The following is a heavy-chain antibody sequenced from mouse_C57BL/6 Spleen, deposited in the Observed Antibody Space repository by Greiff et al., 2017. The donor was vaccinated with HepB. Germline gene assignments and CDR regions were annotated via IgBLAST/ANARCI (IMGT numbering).Heavy chain of an antibody. Sequence: QVQLQQSGPELVKPGASVKLSCKASGYTFTSYDINWVKQRPGQGLEWIGWIYPRDGSTKYNEKFKGKATLTVDTSSSTAYMELHSLTSEDSAVYFCARSPDYYGSSLSYWYFDVWGTGTTVTVSS. D-gene: IGHD1-1*01. CDR1: GYTFTSYD. CDR3: ARSPDYYGSSLSYWYFDV. J-gene: IGHJ1*03. CDR2: IYPRDGST. V-gene: IGHV1-85*01.